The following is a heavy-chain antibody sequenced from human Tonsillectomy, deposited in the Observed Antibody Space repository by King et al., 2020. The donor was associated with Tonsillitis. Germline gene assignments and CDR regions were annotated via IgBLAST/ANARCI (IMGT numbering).Heavy chain of an antibody. Sequence: HVQLVESGGGVVQPGGSLRLSCAASGFAFSRYGMHWVRQAPGKGLEWVAFVRYDGSNKYYADSVKGRFTISRDNSQNTLFLQMNSLRAEDTAVYYCAKEDSHGYRDYVGGIDYWGQGTLVTVSS. D-gene: IGHD4-17*01. CDR1: GFAFSRYG. V-gene: IGHV3-30*02. CDR3: AKEDSHGYRDYVGGIDY. J-gene: IGHJ4*02. CDR2: VRYDGSNK.